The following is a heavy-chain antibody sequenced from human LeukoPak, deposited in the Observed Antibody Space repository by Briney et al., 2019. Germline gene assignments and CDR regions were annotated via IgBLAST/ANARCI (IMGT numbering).Heavy chain of an antibody. D-gene: IGHD6-19*01. Sequence: ASVKVSCKASGYTFTSYGISWVRQAPGQGLEWMGWISAYNGNTNYAQKLQGRVTMTTDTSTSTAYMELRSLRSDDTAVYYCARVGGIAVAGPNFDYWGQGTLVTVSS. CDR2: ISAYNGNT. CDR1: GYTFTSYG. J-gene: IGHJ4*02. V-gene: IGHV1-18*01. CDR3: ARVGGIAVAGPNFDY.